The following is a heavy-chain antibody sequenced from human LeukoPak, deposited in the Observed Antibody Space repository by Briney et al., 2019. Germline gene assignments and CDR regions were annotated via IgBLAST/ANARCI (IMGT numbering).Heavy chain of an antibody. V-gene: IGHV3-11*04. CDR2: ISSSGSTI. CDR3: ARDLGRPYYDSSGYYNH. Sequence: KTGGSLRLSCAASGFTFSDYYMSWIRQAPGKGLEWVSYISSSGSTIYYADSVKGRFTISRDNAKNSLYLQMNSLRAEDTAVYYCARDLGRPYYDSSGYYNHWGQGTLVTVSS. D-gene: IGHD3-22*01. J-gene: IGHJ4*02. CDR1: GFTFSDYY.